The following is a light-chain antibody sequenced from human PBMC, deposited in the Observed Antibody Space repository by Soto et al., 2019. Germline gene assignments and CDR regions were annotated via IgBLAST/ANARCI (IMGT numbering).Light chain of an antibody. CDR3: QHYNNWPRT. Sequence: EIVMTQSPATLSVSPGERATLSCRASQSVSSNLAWYQQKPGQAPRLLIYGASTRATGIPARFSGSGSGREITLTISSLQSEDFAVYYCQHYNNWPRTFGQGTKVEIK. CDR2: GAS. J-gene: IGKJ1*01. CDR1: QSVSSN. V-gene: IGKV3-15*01.